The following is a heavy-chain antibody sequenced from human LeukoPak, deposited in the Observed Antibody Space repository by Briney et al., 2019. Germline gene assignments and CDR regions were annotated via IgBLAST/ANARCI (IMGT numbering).Heavy chain of an antibody. J-gene: IGHJ3*02. Sequence: GESLKISCKGSGYSFTSYWIGWVRQKPGKGLEWMGIIYPGDSDTRYSPSFQGQGTISADKPISTAYLQWSSLKASDTAMYYCARPRTYYYGSGSPDAFDIWGQGTMVTVSS. CDR2: IYPGDSDT. V-gene: IGHV5-51*01. D-gene: IGHD3-10*01. CDR3: ARPRTYYYGSGSPDAFDI. CDR1: GYSFTSYW.